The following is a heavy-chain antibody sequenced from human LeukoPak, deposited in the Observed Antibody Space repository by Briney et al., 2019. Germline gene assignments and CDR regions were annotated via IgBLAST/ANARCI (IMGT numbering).Heavy chain of an antibody. CDR3: ARARYDFPTSYYYGMDV. J-gene: IGHJ6*02. V-gene: IGHV1-2*02. Sequence: ASVKASCKASGYTFTGYYMHWVRQAPGQGLEWMGWINPNSGGTNYAQKFQGRVTMTRDTSISTAYMELSRLRSDDTAVYYWARARYDFPTSYYYGMDVWGQGTTVTVSS. CDR1: GYTFTGYY. D-gene: IGHD3-3*01. CDR2: INPNSGGT.